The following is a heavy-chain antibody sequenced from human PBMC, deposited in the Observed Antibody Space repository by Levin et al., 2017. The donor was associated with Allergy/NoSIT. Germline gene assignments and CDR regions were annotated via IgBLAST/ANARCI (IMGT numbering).Heavy chain of an antibody. CDR2: IYPGDSDT. CDR1: GYSFADYW. CDR3: ARPKPAGDFYDGIDV. Sequence: GESLKISCKGSGYSFADYWIGWVRQMPGKGLEWMGIIYPGDSDTRYSPSFQGQVTISADKPINTAYLQWSSLKASDTAIYYCARPKPAGDFYDGIDVWGQGTTVTVSS. D-gene: IGHD7-27*01. V-gene: IGHV5-51*01. J-gene: IGHJ6*02.